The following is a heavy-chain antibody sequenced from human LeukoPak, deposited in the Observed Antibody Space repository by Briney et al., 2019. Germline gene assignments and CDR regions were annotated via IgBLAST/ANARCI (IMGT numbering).Heavy chain of an antibody. CDR1: GFSFSGYW. Sequence: GGSLRLSCAASGFSFSGYWMHWVRQTPGKGLVWVSRINSDGTSTSYADSVKGRFTISRDNAKNTLYLQMNSLRAEDTAVYYCARVFGRAEAGFDYWGQGTLVSVSS. CDR3: ARVFGRAEAGFDY. V-gene: IGHV3-74*01. D-gene: IGHD6-13*01. J-gene: IGHJ4*02. CDR2: INSDGTST.